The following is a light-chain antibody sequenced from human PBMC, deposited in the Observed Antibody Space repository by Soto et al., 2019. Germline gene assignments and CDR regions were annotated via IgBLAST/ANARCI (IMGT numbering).Light chain of an antibody. J-gene: IGKJ1*01. Sequence: IQMTQSPSTLSASVGDRVTITCRASESISDWLAWYQQKPGKAPKLLIYKASNLESGVPSRFGGSGSGTDFTLAISSLQPDDYAIYYCQQYSTYARTFGQGTKVEIK. V-gene: IGKV1-5*03. CDR2: KAS. CDR3: QQYSTYART. CDR1: ESISDW.